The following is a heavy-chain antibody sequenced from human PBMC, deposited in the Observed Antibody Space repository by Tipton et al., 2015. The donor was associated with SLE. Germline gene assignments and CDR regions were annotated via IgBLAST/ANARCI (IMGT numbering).Heavy chain of an antibody. Sequence: LRLSCAVYGGSFSGYQWSWIRQSPGKGLEWIGEINHSGSTNYNPSLKSRVTISVDPSKNQFSLKLSSVTAADTAVYYCARGRDCCAFDIWGQGTMVTVSS. J-gene: IGHJ3*02. V-gene: IGHV4-34*01. CDR2: INHSGST. CDR1: GGSFSGYQ. D-gene: IGHD2-21*02. CDR3: ARGRDCCAFDI.